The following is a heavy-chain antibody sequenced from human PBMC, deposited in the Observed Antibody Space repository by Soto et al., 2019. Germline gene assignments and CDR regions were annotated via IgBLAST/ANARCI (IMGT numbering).Heavy chain of an antibody. CDR1: GGSINNHY. V-gene: IGHV4-59*08. CDR2: VYYSGST. Sequence: SETLSLTCTVSGGSINNHYWSWTRQPPGKGLEWIGYVYYSGSTNYNPSLKSRVTISVDTSKNQFSLKLSSVTAADTAVYYCARRGYGGHYYYYYYMDLWGKGTSVTVSS. D-gene: IGHD5-18*01. J-gene: IGHJ6*03. CDR3: ARRGYGGHYYYYYYMDL.